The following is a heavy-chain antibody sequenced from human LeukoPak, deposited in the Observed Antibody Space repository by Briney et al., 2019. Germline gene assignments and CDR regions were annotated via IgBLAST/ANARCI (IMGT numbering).Heavy chain of an antibody. CDR2: IYTSGST. V-gene: IGHV4-4*07. CDR1: GGSISSYY. D-gene: IGHD5-12*01. J-gene: IGHJ5*02. CDR3: ARETNIVATSRWFDP. Sequence: SETLSLTCTVSGGSISSYYWSWIRQPAGKGLDWIGRIYTSGSTNYNPSLKSRVTMSVDTSKNQFSLKLSSVTAADTAVYYCARETNIVATSRWFDPWGQGTLVTVSS.